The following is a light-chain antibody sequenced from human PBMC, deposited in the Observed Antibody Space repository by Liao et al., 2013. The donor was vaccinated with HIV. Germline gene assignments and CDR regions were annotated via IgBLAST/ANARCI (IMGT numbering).Light chain of an antibody. J-gene: IGLJ3*02. Sequence: YDLTQPPSVSVSPGQTGSITCSGYKLGEKYVSWYQQKPGQSPVLVIYEDEKRPSGIPERFSGSNSGNTATLTISGTQLIDEADYYCLAWDSYSWVFGGGTELTVL. CDR3: LAWDSYSWV. CDR1: KLGEKY. CDR2: EDE. V-gene: IGLV3-1*01.